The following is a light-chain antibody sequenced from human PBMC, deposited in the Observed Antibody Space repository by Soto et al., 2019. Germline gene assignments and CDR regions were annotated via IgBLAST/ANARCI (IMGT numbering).Light chain of an antibody. Sequence: QSVLTQPPSASGTPGQRVTISCSGSSSNIGSNTVNWYQQLPGTAPKLLIYSNNLRPSGVPDRFSGSESGTSASLAISGLQSEDEADSYCSAWDDSLNGVVFGGVTKVTVL. V-gene: IGLV1-44*01. J-gene: IGLJ3*02. CDR1: SSNIGSNT. CDR2: SNN. CDR3: SAWDDSLNGVV.